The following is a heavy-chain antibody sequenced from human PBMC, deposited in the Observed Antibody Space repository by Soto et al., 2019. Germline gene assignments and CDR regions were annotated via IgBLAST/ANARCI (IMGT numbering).Heavy chain of an antibody. CDR1: AGSISSSSYY. V-gene: IGHV4-39*01. CDR2: IYYSGST. Sequence: QLQLQESGPGLVKPSETLSLTCTVSAGSISSSSYYWGWIRQPPGEGLEWLASIYYSGSTYYNPSLKSRVTISVDTSKNEFSLKLSSVTAADTAVYFCARLPYCSSTTCYFAHSWGQGTLVTVSS. J-gene: IGHJ4*02. D-gene: IGHD2-2*01. CDR3: ARLPYCSSTTCYFAHS.